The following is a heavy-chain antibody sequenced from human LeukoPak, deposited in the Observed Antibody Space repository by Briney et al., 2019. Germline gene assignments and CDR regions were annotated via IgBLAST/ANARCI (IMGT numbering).Heavy chain of an antibody. CDR1: GFTFSSYA. CDR2: IYTGGST. V-gene: IGHV3-66*02. D-gene: IGHD6-13*01. CDR3: ARGGISSSWSEGAFDI. Sequence: GGSLRLSCAASGFTFSSYAMSWVRQAPGKGLEWVSIIYTGGSTHYADSVKGRFTISRDNSKNTLYLQMNSLRVEDTAVYYCARGGISSSWSEGAFDIWGQGTMVTVSS. J-gene: IGHJ3*02.